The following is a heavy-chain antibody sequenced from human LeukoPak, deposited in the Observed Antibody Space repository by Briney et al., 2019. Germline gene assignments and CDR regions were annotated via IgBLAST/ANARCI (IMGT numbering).Heavy chain of an antibody. D-gene: IGHD3-10*02. CDR1: GFTFSSYE. Sequence: GGSLRLSCAASGFTFSSYEMNWVRQAPGKGLEWVSYISSSGSTIYYADSVKGRFTISRDNSKNSLYLQMDSLRAEDTAVYYCAELGITMIGGVWGKGTTVTISS. J-gene: IGHJ6*04. V-gene: IGHV3-48*03. CDR2: ISSSGSTI. CDR3: AELGITMIGGV.